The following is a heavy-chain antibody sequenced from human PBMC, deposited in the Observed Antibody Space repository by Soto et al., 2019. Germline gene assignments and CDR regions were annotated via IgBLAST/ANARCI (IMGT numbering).Heavy chain of an antibody. CDR3: ARGGPNWDYYFYVMDV. D-gene: IGHD3-16*01. CDR2: FGAAGDI. J-gene: IGHJ6*02. Sequence: GSLRLSCAASGFPFNNYDMLWVRQAPGKGLEWVSTFGAAGDIYYSDSVKGRFTISGDNARESLYLQMNTLRAADTAVYYCARGGPNWDYYFYVMDVCGQGTTVTVSS. V-gene: IGHV3-13*01. CDR1: GFPFNNYD.